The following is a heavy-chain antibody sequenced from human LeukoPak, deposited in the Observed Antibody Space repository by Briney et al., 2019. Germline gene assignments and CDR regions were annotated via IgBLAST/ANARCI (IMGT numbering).Heavy chain of an antibody. CDR2: IYTSGST. J-gene: IGHJ6*03. CDR3: ARDYFVRSLYYYMDV. CDR1: GGSISSGSYY. V-gene: IGHV4-61*02. Sequence: SETLSLTCTVSGGSISSGSYYWSWIRQPAGKGLEWIGRIYTSGSTNYNPSLKSRVTISVDTSKNQFSLKLSSVTAADTAVYYCARDYFVRSLYYYMDVWGKGTTVTVSS. D-gene: IGHD3-10*01.